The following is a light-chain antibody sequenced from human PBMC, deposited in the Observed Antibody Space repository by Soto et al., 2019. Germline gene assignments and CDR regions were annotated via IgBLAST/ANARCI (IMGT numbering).Light chain of an antibody. CDR1: QGIASY. Sequence: QLTQSPSSLSASVGDRVTITCRASQGIASYLAWYQQKPGQAPNLLIYAASTLQSGVPSRFSGSGSGTDFTLTISSLQPEDFATYYCQQYNSYSRWTFGQGTKVEIK. J-gene: IGKJ1*01. CDR2: AAS. V-gene: IGKV1-9*01. CDR3: QQYNSYSRWT.